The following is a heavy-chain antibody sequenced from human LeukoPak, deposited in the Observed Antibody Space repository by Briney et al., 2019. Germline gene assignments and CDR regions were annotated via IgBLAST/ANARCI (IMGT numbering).Heavy chain of an antibody. V-gene: IGHV3-30*18. CDR2: ISYDGIMAFISFDGSNR. CDR1: GFTFSNYG. D-gene: IGHD1-26*01. Sequence: PGGSLRLSCAASGFTFSNYGMHWVRQAPGKGLEWVAFISYDGIMAFISFDGSNRHYVDSAKGRFTISRDNSKNTLYLQMNSLRAEDTAVYYCAKALIVGATRGDYFDYWGQGTLVTVSS. J-gene: IGHJ4*02. CDR3: AKALIVGATRGDYFDY.